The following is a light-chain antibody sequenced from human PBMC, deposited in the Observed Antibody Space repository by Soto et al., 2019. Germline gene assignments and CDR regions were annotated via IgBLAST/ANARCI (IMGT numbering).Light chain of an antibody. CDR2: EVS. Sequence: QSALTQPASVSGSPGQSITISCTGTSSDVGGYNYVSWYQQHPGKAPKLMIFEVSYRPSGVSNRFSGSKSGNTASLTISWLQAEDEADYYCSSFTTTTWVFGGGTKVTVL. CDR3: SSFTTTTWV. J-gene: IGLJ3*02. CDR1: SSDVGGYNY. V-gene: IGLV2-14*01.